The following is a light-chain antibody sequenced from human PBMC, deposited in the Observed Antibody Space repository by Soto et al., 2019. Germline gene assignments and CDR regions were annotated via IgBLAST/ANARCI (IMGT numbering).Light chain of an antibody. CDR1: QSVSSSY. V-gene: IGKV3-20*01. Sequence: EIEMTQSPATLSLSPGDRATLSCRASQSVSSSYLAWYQKTPGEAPRLLIYGASSRATGIPDRFSGSGSGTDFILTTSRLEPEDFAVYYCHQYDGSPGCTFGPGTKLEIK. J-gene: IGKJ2*02. CDR2: GAS. CDR3: HQYDGSPGCT.